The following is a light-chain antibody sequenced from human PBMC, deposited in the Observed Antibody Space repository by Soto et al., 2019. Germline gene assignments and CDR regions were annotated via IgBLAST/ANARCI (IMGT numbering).Light chain of an antibody. CDR3: QQLNSYPQT. J-gene: IGKJ5*01. CDR2: GAS. V-gene: IGKV1-9*01. Sequence: DIQLTQSPSFLSASVGDRVTITCRASQAISSYFAWYQQKPGKAPKLLIYGASTLESGVPSRFSGSGSGTQFTLTISSLQPEDSATYFCQQLNSYPQTFGQGTRLEIK. CDR1: QAISSY.